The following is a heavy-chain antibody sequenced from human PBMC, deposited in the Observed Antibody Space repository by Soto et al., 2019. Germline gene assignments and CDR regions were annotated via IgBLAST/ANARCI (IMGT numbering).Heavy chain of an antibody. CDR1: GFTFSRYW. V-gene: IGHV3-7*01. J-gene: IGHJ4*02. CDR3: ARDLDSGWSQEW. Sequence: EVQLVESGGGLVQPGGSLRLSCAASGFTFSRYWMYWVRQAPGKGLEWVASIKTDGGEKYYSDSVRGRFTISRDNAKQTLYLQMNSLRDGDTTVYYCARDLDSGWSQEWWSQGTLVTVSS. D-gene: IGHD6-19*01. CDR2: IKTDGGEK.